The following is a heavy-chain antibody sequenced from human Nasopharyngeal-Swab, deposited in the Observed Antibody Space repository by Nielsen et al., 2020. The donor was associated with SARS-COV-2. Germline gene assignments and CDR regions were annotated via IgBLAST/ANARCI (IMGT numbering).Heavy chain of an antibody. CDR3: AKDLGGTIFGLVIIPNDAFDI. J-gene: IGHJ3*02. CDR1: GLSFSNYA. D-gene: IGHD3/OR15-3a*01. CDR2: ISGSGGNT. V-gene: IGHV3-23*01. Sequence: GESLKISCVASGLSFSNYAMSWVRQAPGKGLEWVSGISGSGGNTEYAGSVKGRFTISRDRSKNTFYLQMNSLRAEDTAVYYCAKDLGGTIFGLVIIPNDAFDIWGQGTMVTVSS.